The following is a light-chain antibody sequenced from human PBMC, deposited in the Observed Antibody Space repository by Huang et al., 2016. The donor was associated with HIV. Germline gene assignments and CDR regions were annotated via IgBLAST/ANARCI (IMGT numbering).Light chain of an antibody. CDR3: QQYGTSPWT. V-gene: IGKV3-20*01. CDR1: QSVNSNY. J-gene: IGKJ1*01. CDR2: GES. Sequence: ELVLTQPPDTLSLSPGEEATLPCRASQSVNSNYLAWYQQSPGQAPRLLIYGESTRATGIPDRFSGSGSGTDFSLTIHRLEPEDFAVYYCQQYGTSPWTFGQGTKVEIK.